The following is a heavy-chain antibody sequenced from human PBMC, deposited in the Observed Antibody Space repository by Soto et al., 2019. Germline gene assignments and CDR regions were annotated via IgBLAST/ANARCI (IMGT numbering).Heavy chain of an antibody. Sequence: QVQLVQSGAEVKKPGSSVKVSCKASGGTFSSYTISWVRQAPGQGLEWMGRIIPILGIANYAQKFQGRVTITADESTSTAYMELSSLRSEDTAVYYCARSRLAAAGMGADYWGQGTLVTVSS. CDR1: GGTFSSYT. J-gene: IGHJ4*02. CDR2: IIPILGIA. CDR3: ARSRLAAAGMGADY. D-gene: IGHD6-13*01. V-gene: IGHV1-69*02.